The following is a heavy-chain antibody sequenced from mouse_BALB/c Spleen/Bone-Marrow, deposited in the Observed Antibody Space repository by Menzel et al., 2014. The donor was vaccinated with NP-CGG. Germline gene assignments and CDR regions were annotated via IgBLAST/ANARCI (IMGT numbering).Heavy chain of an antibody. CDR2: INLYNDGT. J-gene: IGHJ4*01. CDR3: ARPYYGNYDAMDY. V-gene: IGHV1-14*01. CDR1: GYTFTSYV. Sequence: VHVKQSGPELVKPGASVKMSCEASGYTFTSYVMHWVKQKPGQGLEWIGYINLYNDGTKYNEKFKGKATLTSDKSSSTAYMEVSSQTSEDTAVYYCARPYYGNYDAMDYWGQETSVTVSS. D-gene: IGHD2-10*01.